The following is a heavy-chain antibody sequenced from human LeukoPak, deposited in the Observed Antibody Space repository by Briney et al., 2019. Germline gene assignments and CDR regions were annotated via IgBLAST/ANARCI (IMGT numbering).Heavy chain of an antibody. J-gene: IGHJ6*03. CDR3: ARGTVVPGDYTDG. V-gene: IGHV4-61*02. D-gene: IGHD4-17*01. CDR2: IYTSEST. CDR1: GGSISSGSYY. Sequence: PSETLTLTCTVSGGSISSGSYYWSWVRQPAGKGLEWIVRIYTSESTNYNPSLTSRVTISVDKSRNQFSLNLNTVTAADTAVYYCARGTVVPGDYTDGWGKRTTVTASS.